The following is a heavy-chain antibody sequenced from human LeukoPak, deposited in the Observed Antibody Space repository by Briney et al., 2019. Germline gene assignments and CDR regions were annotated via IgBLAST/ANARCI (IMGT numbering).Heavy chain of an antibody. J-gene: IGHJ4*02. D-gene: IGHD2-15*01. CDR1: RFTFNSYA. CDR3: TRVGSGNFDF. Sequence: PGGSLRLSCAASRFTFNSYAMSWIRQPPGKGLEWIGYIYYSGSTNYNPSLKSRVTISVDTSKNQFSLKLSSVTAADTAVYYCTRVGSGNFDFWGQGILVTVSS. V-gene: IGHV4-59*01. CDR2: IYYSGST.